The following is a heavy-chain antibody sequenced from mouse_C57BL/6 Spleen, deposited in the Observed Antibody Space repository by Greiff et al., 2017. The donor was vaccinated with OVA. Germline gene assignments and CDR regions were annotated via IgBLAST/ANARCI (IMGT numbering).Heavy chain of an antibody. CDR2: INPNNGGT. CDR1: GYTFTDYN. V-gene: IGHV1-18*01. CDR3: ARGAGYSWFAY. D-gene: IGHD2-3*01. J-gene: IGHJ3*01. Sequence: VQLQQSGPELVKPGASVKIPCKASGYTFTDYNMDWVKQSHGKSLEWIGDINPNNGGTIYNQKFKGKATLTVDKSSSTAYMELRSLTSEDTAVYYCARGAGYSWFAYWGQGTLVTVSA.